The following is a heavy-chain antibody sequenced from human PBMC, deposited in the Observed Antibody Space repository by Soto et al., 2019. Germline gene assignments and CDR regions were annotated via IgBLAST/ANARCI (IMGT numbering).Heavy chain of an antibody. V-gene: IGHV1-46*03. CDR1: GYTFTSYY. Sequence: ASVQVSSKASGYTFTSYYMHWVRQAPGQGLEWMGIINPSGGSTSYAQKFQGRVTMTRDTSTSTVYMELSSLRSEDTAVYYCARAIGIVATEAPFDYWGQGTLVTVSS. J-gene: IGHJ4*02. D-gene: IGHD5-12*01. CDR3: ARAIGIVATEAPFDY. CDR2: INPSGGST.